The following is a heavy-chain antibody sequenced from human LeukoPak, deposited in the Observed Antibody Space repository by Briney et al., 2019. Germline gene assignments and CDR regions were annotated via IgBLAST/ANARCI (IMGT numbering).Heavy chain of an antibody. V-gene: IGHV3-33*01. CDR1: GFTFSSYG. D-gene: IGHD2-2*01. Sequence: GGSLRLSCAASGFTFSSYGMHWVRQAPGKGLEWVAVIWYDGSNKYYADSVKGRFTISRDNSKNTLYLQMNSLRAEDRAVYYCARDSFSLQYYFDYWGQGTLVTVSS. J-gene: IGHJ4*02. CDR3: ARDSFSLQYYFDY. CDR2: IWYDGSNK.